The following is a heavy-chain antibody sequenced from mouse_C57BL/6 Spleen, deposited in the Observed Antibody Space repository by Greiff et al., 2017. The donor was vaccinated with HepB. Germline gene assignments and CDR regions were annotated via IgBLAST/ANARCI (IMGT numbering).Heavy chain of an antibody. CDR3: ARTGTGAMDY. CDR1: GYAFSSSW. D-gene: IGHD4-1*01. V-gene: IGHV1-82*01. CDR2: IYPGDGDT. J-gene: IGHJ4*01. Sequence: VQLQQSGPELVKPGASVKISCKASGYAFSSSWMNWVKQRPGKGLEWIGRIYPGDGDTNYNGKIKGKATLTADKSSSTAYMQLSSLTSEDSAVYFCARTGTGAMDYWGQGTSVTVSS.